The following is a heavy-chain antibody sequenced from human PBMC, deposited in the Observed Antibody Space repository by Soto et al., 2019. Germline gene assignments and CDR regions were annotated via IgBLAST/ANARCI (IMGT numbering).Heavy chain of an antibody. J-gene: IGHJ4*02. V-gene: IGHV2-5*01. CDR2: IYWNDEE. D-gene: IGHD4-4*01. Sequence: QITLKESGPTLVKPTQTLTLTCTFYGFSLTTDGVGVDWIRQPPGKALEWLGLIYWNDEERYRPSLQSRLTITKDTSRNQVVLTMTNMDPVDTATYYCAHRTTVTSGINWGQGTLVTVSS. CDR3: AHRTTVTSGIN. CDR1: GFSLTTDGVG.